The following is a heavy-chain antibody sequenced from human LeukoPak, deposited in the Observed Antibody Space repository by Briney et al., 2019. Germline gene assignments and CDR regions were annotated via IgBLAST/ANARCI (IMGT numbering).Heavy chain of an antibody. Sequence: VASVKVSCKASGYTFTGYYMHWVRQALGQGLEWMGRINPNSGGTNYAQKFQGRVTMTRDTSISTAYMELSRLRSDDTAVYYCARDSYYYDSSGYSHSPWWWGQGTTVTVSS. CDR2: INPNSGGT. CDR3: ARDSYYYDSSGYSHSPWW. CDR1: GYTFTGYY. J-gene: IGHJ6*02. V-gene: IGHV1-2*06. D-gene: IGHD3-22*01.